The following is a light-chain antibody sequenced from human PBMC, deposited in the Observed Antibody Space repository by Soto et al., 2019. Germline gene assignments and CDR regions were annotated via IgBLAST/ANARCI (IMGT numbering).Light chain of an antibody. Sequence: DIQMTQSPSSLSASVGDRVTITCRASQTISTYLNWYQQEPGKAPKLLIDAASSLQSGVPSRFSGSGSGTDFTLTISSLQAEDFAAYYCQQSHGIPYTFGQGTKLEIK. J-gene: IGKJ2*01. CDR3: QQSHGIPYT. CDR1: QTISTY. CDR2: AAS. V-gene: IGKV1-39*01.